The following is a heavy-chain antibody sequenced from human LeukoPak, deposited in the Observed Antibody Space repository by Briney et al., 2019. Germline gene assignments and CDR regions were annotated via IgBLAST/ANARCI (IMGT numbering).Heavy chain of an antibody. D-gene: IGHD6-19*01. CDR2: IYYSGST. J-gene: IGHJ6*03. Sequence: SETLSLTCTVSGGSISSYYWSWIRQPPGKGLEWIGYIYYSGSTYYNPSLKSRVTISVDTSKNQFSLKLSSVTAADTAVYYCARGRVSSGWYRPSYYYYMDVWGKGTTVTVSS. CDR1: GGSISSYY. CDR3: ARGRVSSGWYRPSYYYYMDV. V-gene: IGHV4-30-4*08.